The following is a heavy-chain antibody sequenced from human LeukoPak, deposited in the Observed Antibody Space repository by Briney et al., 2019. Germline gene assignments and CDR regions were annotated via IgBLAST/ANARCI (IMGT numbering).Heavy chain of an antibody. Sequence: SQTLSLTCTVSGGRISSGGYYWSWSRQPPGNGLEWIGYIYHSGSTYYNPSLKSRVTISVDRSKNQFSLKLSSVTAADTAVYYCARESYSSSSRVTPNLDYWGQGTLVTVSS. D-gene: IGHD6-6*01. CDR2: IYHSGST. V-gene: IGHV4-30-2*01. CDR1: GGRISSGGYY. CDR3: ARESYSSSSRVTPNLDY. J-gene: IGHJ4*02.